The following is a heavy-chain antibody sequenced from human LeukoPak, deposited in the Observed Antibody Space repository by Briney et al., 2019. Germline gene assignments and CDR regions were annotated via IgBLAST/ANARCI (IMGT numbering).Heavy chain of an antibody. CDR1: GFTFSSYW. J-gene: IGHJ4*02. CDR2: ISSDGSTT. D-gene: IGHD3/OR15-3a*01. Sequence: AGSLRLSCIASGFTFSSYWMHWVRQAPGKGLVWVSRISSDGSTTSYADSVKGRFTISRDNAKNTMYLQMNSLRDEDTAVYYCARDLGHAFDYWGQGTLVTVSS. CDR3: ARDLGHAFDY. V-gene: IGHV3-74*01.